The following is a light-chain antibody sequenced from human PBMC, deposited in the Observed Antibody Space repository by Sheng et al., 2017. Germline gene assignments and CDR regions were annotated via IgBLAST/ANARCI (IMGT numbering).Light chain of an antibody. CDR1: QSISSW. V-gene: IGKV1-5*03. Sequence: DIQMTQSPSTLSASVGDRVTITCRASQSISSWLAWYQQKPGKAPKLLIYQASSLQSGVPSRFSGSGSGTEFTLTISSLQSEDFEIYYCQQYNNWPLNFGEGTKVEVQ. CDR2: QAS. CDR3: QQYNNWPLN. J-gene: IGKJ4*01.